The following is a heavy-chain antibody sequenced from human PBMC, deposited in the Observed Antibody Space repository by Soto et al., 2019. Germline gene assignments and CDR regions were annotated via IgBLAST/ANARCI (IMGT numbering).Heavy chain of an antibody. CDR1: GFTFSSYA. V-gene: IGHV3-23*01. CDR3: AKMDSSSSSLDY. CDR2: ISGSGGST. Sequence: EVQLLESGGGLVQPGGSLRLSCAASGFTFSSYAMSWVRQAPGKGLEWVSAISGSGGSTYYADSVKGRFTISRDNSKTTLYLQMNSLRAEDTAVYYCAKMDSSSSSLDYWGQGTLVTVSS. D-gene: IGHD6-6*01. J-gene: IGHJ4*02.